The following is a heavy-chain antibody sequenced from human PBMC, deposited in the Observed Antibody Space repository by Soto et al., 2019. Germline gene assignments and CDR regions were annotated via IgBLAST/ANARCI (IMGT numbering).Heavy chain of an antibody. J-gene: IGHJ3*02. Sequence: ASVKVSCKASGYTFTGYYMHWVRQAPGQGLEWMGWINPNSGGTNYAQKFQGWVTMTRDTSISTAYMELSRLRSDDTAVYYCARGYNWNDGRGNAFDIWGQGTMVTVSS. D-gene: IGHD1-1*01. CDR1: GYTFTGYY. V-gene: IGHV1-2*04. CDR3: ARGYNWNDGRGNAFDI. CDR2: INPNSGGT.